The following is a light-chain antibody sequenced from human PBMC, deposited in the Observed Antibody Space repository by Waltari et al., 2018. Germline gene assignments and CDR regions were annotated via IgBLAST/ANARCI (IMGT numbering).Light chain of an antibody. CDR3: QTGGHGTWV. J-gene: IGLJ3*02. Sequence: QLVVTQSPSASASLGASVKLTCTLSSGHSSNVIAWLQQQPEKGPRYLMKVNSDGSHSKGDEIPDRFSGSSSGAARYLTISNRQSEDEADYYCQTGGHGTWVFGGGTKLTVL. CDR2: VNSDGSH. CDR1: SGHSSNV. V-gene: IGLV4-69*01.